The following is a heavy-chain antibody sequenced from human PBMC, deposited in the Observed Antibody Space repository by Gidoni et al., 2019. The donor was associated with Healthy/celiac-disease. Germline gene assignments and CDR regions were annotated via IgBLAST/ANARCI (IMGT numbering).Heavy chain of an antibody. CDR1: GGSFSGYY. CDR2: INHSGST. Sequence: QVQLQQWGAGLLKPSETLSLTCAVYGGSFSGYYWSSIRQPPGKGLEWIGEINHSGSTNYNPSLKSRVTISVDTSKNQFSLKLSSVTAADTAVYYCARGRPHGPFYMVRGVIITHYYFDYWGQGTLVTVSS. D-gene: IGHD3-10*01. J-gene: IGHJ4*02. V-gene: IGHV4-34*01. CDR3: ARGRPHGPFYMVRGVIITHYYFDY.